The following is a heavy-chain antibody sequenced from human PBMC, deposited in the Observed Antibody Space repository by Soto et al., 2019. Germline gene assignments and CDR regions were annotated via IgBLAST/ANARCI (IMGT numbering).Heavy chain of an antibody. V-gene: IGHV5-51*01. D-gene: IGHD6-13*01. CDR2: IYPGDSDT. Sequence: PGESLKIFCKGSGYSFTSYWIGWVRQMPGKGLEWMGIIYPGDSDTRYSPSFQGQVTISADKSISTAYLQWSSLKASDTAMYYCARHSQSIAAAGTSHSDYYYYYGMDVWGQGTTVTVSS. CDR1: GYSFTSYW. J-gene: IGHJ6*02. CDR3: ARHSQSIAAAGTSHSDYYYYYGMDV.